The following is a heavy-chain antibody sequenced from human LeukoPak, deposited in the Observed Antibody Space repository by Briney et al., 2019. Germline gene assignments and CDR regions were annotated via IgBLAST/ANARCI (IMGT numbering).Heavy chain of an antibody. CDR2: ISGSGGST. CDR3: PKDRIGYCSGGSCYVDY. CDR1: GFTVSSNY. Sequence: TGGSLRLSCAASGFTVSSNYMSWVRQAPGKGLEWVSAISGSGGSTYYADSVKGRFTISRDNSKNTLYLQMNSLRAEDTAVYYCPKDRIGYCSGGSCYVDYWGQGTLVTVSS. J-gene: IGHJ4*02. D-gene: IGHD2-15*01. V-gene: IGHV3-23*01.